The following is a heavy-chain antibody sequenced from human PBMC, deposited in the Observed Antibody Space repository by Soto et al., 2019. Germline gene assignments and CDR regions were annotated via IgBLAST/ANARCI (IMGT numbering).Heavy chain of an antibody. J-gene: IGHJ3*01. CDR2: ISWDGGST. D-gene: IGHD2-15*01. CDR3: AKVLDIVVVVAALSF. Sequence: EVQLVESGGVVVQPGGSLRLSCAASGFTFDDYTMHWVRQAPGKGLEWVSLISWDGGSTYYADSVKGRFTISRDNSKNSVYLQMNSLRTEDTALYYCAKVLDIVVVVAALSFWGQGTMVTVSS. V-gene: IGHV3-43*01. CDR1: GFTFDDYT.